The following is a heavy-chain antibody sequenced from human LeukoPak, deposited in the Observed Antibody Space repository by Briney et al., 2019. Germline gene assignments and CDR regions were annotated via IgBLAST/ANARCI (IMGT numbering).Heavy chain of an antibody. D-gene: IGHD6-13*01. V-gene: IGHV3-23*01. CDR1: GFTFSSYA. CDR2: ISGSGGST. Sequence: GGSLRLSRAASGFTFSSYAMSWVRQAPGKGLEWVSAISGSGGSTYYADSVKGRFTISRDNSKNTLYLQMNSLRAEDTAVYYCAKDRKYSSSWYDWFDPWGQGTLVTVSS. J-gene: IGHJ5*02. CDR3: AKDRKYSSSWYDWFDP.